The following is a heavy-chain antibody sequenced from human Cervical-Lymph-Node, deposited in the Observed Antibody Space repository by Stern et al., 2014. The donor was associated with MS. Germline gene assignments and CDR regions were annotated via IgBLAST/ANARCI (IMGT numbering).Heavy chain of an antibody. D-gene: IGHD1-1*01. CDR2: VIPTLGTV. CDR1: GGTFSSYA. CDR3: VERDAWFDP. Sequence: QVQLVQSGAEVKKPGSSVNVSCKASGGTFSSYAISWVRQGPGQGLEWMGGVIPTLGTVNYAPKFQGRVSFIADKSSDTAYMELNSLRSDDTVVYYCVERDAWFDPWGPGTLVIVSS. V-gene: IGHV1-69*06. J-gene: IGHJ5*02.